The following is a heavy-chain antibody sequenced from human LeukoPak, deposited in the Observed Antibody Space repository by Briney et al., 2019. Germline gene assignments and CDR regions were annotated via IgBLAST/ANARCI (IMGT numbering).Heavy chain of an antibody. Sequence: SETLSLTCTVSGGSISSSSYYWSWIRQPPGKGLEWIGYIYYSGSTNYNPSLKSRVTISVDTSNDQFSLKLSSVTAADTAVYYCATYCSSTSCPHRRAFDIWGQGTMVTVSS. CDR3: ATYCSSTSCPHRRAFDI. J-gene: IGHJ3*02. CDR2: IYYSGST. CDR1: GGSISSSSYY. V-gene: IGHV4-61*05. D-gene: IGHD2-2*01.